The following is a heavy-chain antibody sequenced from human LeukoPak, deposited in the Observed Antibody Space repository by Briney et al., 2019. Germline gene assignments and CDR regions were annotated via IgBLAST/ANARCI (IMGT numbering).Heavy chain of an antibody. J-gene: IGHJ4*02. CDR3: ARDKTGYSYGYFDY. V-gene: IGHV3-7*01. CDR1: GFTFSSYS. D-gene: IGHD5-18*01. Sequence: PGGSLRLSCAASGFTFSSYSMNWVRQAPGKGLEWVANIKQDGSEKYYVDSVKGRFTISRDNAKNSLYLQMNSLRAEDTAVYYCARDKTGYSYGYFDYWGQGTLVTVSS. CDR2: IKQDGSEK.